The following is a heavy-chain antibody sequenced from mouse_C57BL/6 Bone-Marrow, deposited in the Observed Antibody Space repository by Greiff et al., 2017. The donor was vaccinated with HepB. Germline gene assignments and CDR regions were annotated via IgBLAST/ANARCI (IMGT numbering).Heavy chain of an antibody. Sequence: QVHVKQSGAELVKPGASVKLSCKASGYTFTSYWMHWVKQRPGQGLEWIGMIHPNSGSTNYNEKFKSKATLTVDKSSSTAYMQLSSLTSEDSAVYYCARDRGYFDYWGQGTTLTVSS. CDR2: IHPNSGST. V-gene: IGHV1-64*01. J-gene: IGHJ2*01. CDR1: GYTFTSYW. CDR3: ARDRGYFDY.